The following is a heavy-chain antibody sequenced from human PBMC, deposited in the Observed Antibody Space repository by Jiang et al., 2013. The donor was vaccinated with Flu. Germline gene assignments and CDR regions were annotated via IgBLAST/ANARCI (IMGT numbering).Heavy chain of an antibody. V-gene: IGHV1-2*04. CDR3: AREPRHTMIVTVGDAFDI. CDR1: GYTFTGYY. D-gene: IGHD3-22*01. Sequence: SGAEVKKPGASVKVSCKASGYTFTGYYMHWVRQAPGQGLEWMGWINPNSGGTNYAQKFQGWVAMTRDTSISTAYMELSRLRSDDTAVYYCAREPRHTMIVTVGDAFDIWGQGTMVTVSS. CDR2: INPNSGGT. J-gene: IGHJ3*02.